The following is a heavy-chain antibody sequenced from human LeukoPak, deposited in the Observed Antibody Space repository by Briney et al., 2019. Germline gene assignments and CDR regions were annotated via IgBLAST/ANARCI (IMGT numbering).Heavy chain of an antibody. J-gene: IGHJ4*02. V-gene: IGHV3-20*04. Sequence: PGGSLRLSCAASGFTFDDYGMSWVRQAPGKGLEWVSGINWNGGSTGYADSVKGRFTISRDNAKNSLLQMNSLSAEDTAVYYCATSWDYWGQGTLVAVSS. CDR2: INWNGGST. CDR1: GFTFDDYG. CDR3: ATSWDY.